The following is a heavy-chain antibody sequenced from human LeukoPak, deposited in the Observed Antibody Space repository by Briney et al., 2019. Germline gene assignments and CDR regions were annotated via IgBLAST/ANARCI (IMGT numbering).Heavy chain of an antibody. V-gene: IGHV4-59*01. CDR3: ARERGPSEWLRDYSYYYMDV. CDR1: ARSISSYH. J-gene: IGHJ6*03. CDR2: IHNSVTT. Sequence: SETLSLTCTVSARSISSYHWTWIRHPPGKGLEWIGYIHNSVTTNYNPSLKRRLTISVDTSKKQFSLKLSSVTAADTAVYYCARERGPSEWLRDYSYYYMDVWGKGTTVTVSS. D-gene: IGHD3-3*01.